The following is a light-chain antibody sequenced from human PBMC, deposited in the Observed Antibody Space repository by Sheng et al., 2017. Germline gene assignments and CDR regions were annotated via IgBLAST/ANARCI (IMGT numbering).Light chain of an antibody. CDR1: SLRSFY. V-gene: IGLV3-19*01. CDR2: DKN. Sequence: SSGLTQDPAVSVALGQTVRITCQGDSLRSFYASWYQQKAGQAPVLVIYDKNNRPSGIPDRFSGSSSGNTASLTITGALAEDEGDYYCSSRDNSGNHRVFGGGTKVTVL. J-gene: IGLJ3*02. CDR3: SSRDNSGNHRV.